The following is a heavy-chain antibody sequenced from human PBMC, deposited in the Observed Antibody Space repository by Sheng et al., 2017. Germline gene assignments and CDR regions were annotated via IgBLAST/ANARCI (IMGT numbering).Heavy chain of an antibody. CDR1: GYTFG. Sequence: QVQLVQSGAEVKRPGASVKVSCEASGYTFGLTWVRQAPGQGPEWMGWISPYNGNTIYAPKFQDRFTMTTDRSTNTAFMELGSLRSDDTAVYFCAREGGDLVVPVAAPDYWGQGTLVTVSS. J-gene: IGHJ4*02. D-gene: IGHD2-15*01. V-gene: IGHV1-18*01. CDR2: ISPYNGNT. CDR3: AREGGDLVVPVAAPDY.